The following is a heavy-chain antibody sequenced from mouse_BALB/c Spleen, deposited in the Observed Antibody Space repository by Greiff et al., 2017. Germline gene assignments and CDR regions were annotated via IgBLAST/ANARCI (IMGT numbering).Heavy chain of an antibody. V-gene: IGHV8-12*01. CDR1: GFSLSTSGMG. Sequence: QVTLKVSGPGILQPSQTLSLTCSFSGFSLSTSGMGVSWIRQPSGKGLEWLAHIYWDDDKRYNPSLKSRLTISKDTSSNQVFLKITSVDTADTATYYCARRSTLKGSFDYWGQGTTLTVSS. J-gene: IGHJ2*01. D-gene: IGHD1-2*01. CDR3: ARRSTLKGSFDY. CDR2: IYWDDDK.